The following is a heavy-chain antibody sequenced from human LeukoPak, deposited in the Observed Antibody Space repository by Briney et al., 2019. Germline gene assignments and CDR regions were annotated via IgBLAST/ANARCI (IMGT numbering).Heavy chain of an antibody. CDR3: SKWGDYDVLTGYYDSDF. CDR2: VVGSGGST. Sequence: GASLKLSCAASGFTFSNYAMSWVRQAPGKGLEWVSAVVGSGGSTYYADSVKGRFTISRDNSKNTLFLQMNSLRVEDTALYYCSKWGDYDVLTGYYDSDFWGQGTLVTVSS. J-gene: IGHJ4*02. CDR1: GFTFSNYA. D-gene: IGHD3-9*01. V-gene: IGHV3-23*01.